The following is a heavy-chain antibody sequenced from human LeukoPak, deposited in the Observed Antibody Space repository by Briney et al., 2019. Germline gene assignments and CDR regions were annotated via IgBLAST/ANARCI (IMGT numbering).Heavy chain of an antibody. V-gene: IGHV3-23*01. J-gene: IGHJ4*02. D-gene: IGHD3-3*01. Sequence: PGGSLRLSCAASGFTFSSYAMSWVRQAPGKGLEWVSGISGSGGSTYYADSVKGRFTISRDNSKNTLYLQMNSLRAEDTAVYYCAKDRGIFGVVPFDYWGQGTLVTVSS. CDR2: ISGSGGST. CDR1: GFTFSSYA. CDR3: AKDRGIFGVVPFDY.